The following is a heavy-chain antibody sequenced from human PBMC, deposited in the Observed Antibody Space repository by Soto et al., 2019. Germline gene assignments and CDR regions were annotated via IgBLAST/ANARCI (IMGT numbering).Heavy chain of an antibody. J-gene: IGHJ5*02. CDR2: IYYSGST. Sequence: PSETLSLTCTVSGGSISSSSYYWGWIRQPPGKGLEWIGSIYYSGSTYYNPSLKSRVTISVDTSKNQFSLKLSSVTAADTAVYYCARRVLGRMENWFDPWGQGTLVTVSS. CDR3: ARRVLGRMENWFDP. V-gene: IGHV4-39*01. D-gene: IGHD1-1*01. CDR1: GGSISSSSYY.